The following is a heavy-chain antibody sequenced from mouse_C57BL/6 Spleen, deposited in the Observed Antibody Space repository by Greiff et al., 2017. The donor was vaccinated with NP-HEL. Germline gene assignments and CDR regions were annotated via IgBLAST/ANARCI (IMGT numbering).Heavy chain of an antibody. CDR3: ARSRGTTVVDAMDY. D-gene: IGHD1-1*01. V-gene: IGHV1-26*01. CDR2: INPNNGGT. J-gene: IGHJ4*01. Sequence: EVQLQQSGPELVKPGASVKISCKASGYTFTDYYMNWVKQSHGKSLEWIGDINPNNGGTSYNQKFKGKATLTVDKSSSTAYMELRSLTSEDSAVYYCARSRGTTVVDAMDYWGQGTSVTVSS. CDR1: GYTFTDYY.